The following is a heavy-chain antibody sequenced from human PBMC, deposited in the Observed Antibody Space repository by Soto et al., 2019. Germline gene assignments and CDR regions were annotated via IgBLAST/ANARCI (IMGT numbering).Heavy chain of an antibody. D-gene: IGHD4-17*01. CDR2: IIPIFGTA. V-gene: IGHV1-69*13. Sequence: SVKVSCKASGGTFSSYTISWVRQAPGQGLEWMGGIIPIFGTANYAQKFQGRVTITADESTSTAYMELSSLRTADTAVYYCAREDDSGDSPFAYWGQGPLVTVS. J-gene: IGHJ4*02. CDR3: AREDDSGDSPFAY. CDR1: GGTFSSYT.